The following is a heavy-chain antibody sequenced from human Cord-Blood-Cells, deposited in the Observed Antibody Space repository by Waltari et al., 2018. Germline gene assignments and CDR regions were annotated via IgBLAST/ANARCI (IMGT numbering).Heavy chain of an antibody. J-gene: IGHJ4*02. D-gene: IGHD2-15*01. CDR1: GGSISSYS. CDR2: YHYSGSN. Sequence: QVQLQESGPGLVKPSETLSLTCTVSGGSISSYSWRWIRQPPGKGLEWIGYYHYSGSNNYNPYPKSRVTNSVDTAKNPFVLKLGSVTAADTAVYYLARGSTVVNFGYWGQGTLVPVSS. V-gene: IGHV4-59*01. CDR3: ARGSTVVNFGY.